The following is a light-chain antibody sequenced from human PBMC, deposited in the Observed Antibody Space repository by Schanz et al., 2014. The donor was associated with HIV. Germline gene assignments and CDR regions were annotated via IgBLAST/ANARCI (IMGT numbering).Light chain of an antibody. J-gene: IGKJ2*01. CDR3: QQSYSATPYT. Sequence: DIQVTQSPSSLSASVGDRVTITCRASQDISISLNWYQQKPGKAPQLLIYASSLLHTGVPSRFSGSGSGTNFTLTITGLQFEDFATYYCQQSYSATPYTFGQGTKVEIK. CDR2: ASS. CDR1: QDISIS. V-gene: IGKV1-39*01.